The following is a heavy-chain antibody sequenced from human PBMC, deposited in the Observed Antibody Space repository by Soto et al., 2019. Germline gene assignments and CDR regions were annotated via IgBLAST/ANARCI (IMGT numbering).Heavy chain of an antibody. Sequence: SETLSLTCAVHNGSFSGYSWTWFRQPPGKGLEWIGEINHSGTTYYNPSLKSRVTISVDTSKNQFSLRLNSMTAADTAVYFCARGYRGGYKACDYWGPGTLVTVAS. V-gene: IGHV4-34*01. J-gene: IGHJ4*02. CDR2: INHSGTT. D-gene: IGHD5-12*01. CDR3: ARGYRGGYKACDY. CDR1: NGSFSGYS.